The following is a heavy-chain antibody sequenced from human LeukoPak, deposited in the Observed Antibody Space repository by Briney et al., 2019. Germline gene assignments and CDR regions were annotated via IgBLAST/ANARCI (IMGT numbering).Heavy chain of an antibody. CDR3: ARAREKWVAFDI. V-gene: IGHV3-7*04. J-gene: IGHJ3*02. CDR2: INQDGSEK. Sequence: GGSLRLSCVASGFTFSDCWMSWVRQAPGKGLEWVANINQDGSEKYFVDSVKGRFTISRDNAKNSLYLQMNSLRAEDTAVYYCARAREKWVAFDIWGQGTMVTVSS. D-gene: IGHD1-26*01. CDR1: GFTFSDCW.